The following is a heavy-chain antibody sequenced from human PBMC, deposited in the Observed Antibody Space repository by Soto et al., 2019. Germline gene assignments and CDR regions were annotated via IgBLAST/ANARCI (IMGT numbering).Heavy chain of an antibody. J-gene: IGHJ4*02. CDR3: ARDGELGYCSSTSCYSGEFLDD. V-gene: IGHV3-21*01. D-gene: IGHD2-2*01. CDR2: ISSSSSYI. Sequence: GGSLRLSCAASGFTFSSYSMNWVRQAPGKGLEWVSSISSSSSYIYYADSVKGRFTISRDNAKNSLYLQMNSLRAEDTAVYYCARDGELGYCSSTSCYSGEFLDDWGQGTLVTVSS. CDR1: GFTFSSYS.